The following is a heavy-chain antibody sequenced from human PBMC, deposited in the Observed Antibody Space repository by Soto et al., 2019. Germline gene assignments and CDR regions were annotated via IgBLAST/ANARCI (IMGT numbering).Heavy chain of an antibody. V-gene: IGHV4-31*03. CDR2: IYYSGST. CDR3: ASAVIQSKAPNSYEFWSGYAWSGAFDI. Sequence: QVQLQESGPGLVKPSQTLSLTCTFSGGSISSGGYYWSWIRQHPGKGLEWIGYIYYSGSTYYNPSLKSRVTISVDTSTNQFSLKLSYVTAADTDGSYCASAVIQSKAPNSYEFWSGYAWSGAFDIWGKGTMVTVSA. D-gene: IGHD3-3*01. J-gene: IGHJ3*02. CDR1: GGSISSGGYY.